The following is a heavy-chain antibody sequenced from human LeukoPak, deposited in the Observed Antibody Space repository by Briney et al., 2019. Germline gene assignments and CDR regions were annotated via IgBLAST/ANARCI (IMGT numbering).Heavy chain of an antibody. D-gene: IGHD5-24*01. CDR3: ARTENYIAEDWFDR. Sequence: PSETLSLTCTVSGGSISSSSYCWGWIRQPPGKGLEWIGSVCYSGSTFYNPSLKSRVTLSVDTSKNQFSLKLSSVTAADTAVYYCARTENYIAEDWFDRWGQGTLVTVSS. CDR2: VCYSGST. V-gene: IGHV4-39*01. CDR1: GGSISSSSYC. J-gene: IGHJ5*02.